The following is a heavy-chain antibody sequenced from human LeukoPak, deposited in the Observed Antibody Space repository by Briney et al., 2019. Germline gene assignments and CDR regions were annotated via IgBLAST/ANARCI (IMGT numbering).Heavy chain of an antibody. CDR1: GFTFSSYG. CDR2: ISYDGSNK. CDR3: AKGSYYDSSGSFYFDY. Sequence: GGSLRLSCAASGFTFSSYGMHWVRQAPGKGLEWVAVISYDGSNKYYADSVKGRFTISRDNSKNTLYVQVNSLGTEDTAAYYCAKGSYYDSSGSFYFDYWGQGTLVTVSS. J-gene: IGHJ4*02. V-gene: IGHV3-30*18. D-gene: IGHD3-22*01.